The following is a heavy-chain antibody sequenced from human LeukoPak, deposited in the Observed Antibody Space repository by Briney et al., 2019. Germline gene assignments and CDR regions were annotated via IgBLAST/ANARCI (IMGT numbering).Heavy chain of an antibody. CDR2: ISDSSGST. Sequence: GGSLRLSCAASGFTFSSDAMTWVRQAPGKGLEWVSGISDSSGSTYYADSVKGRFAVSRDNSKNTLYLQMSSLRPGDTATYYCARGGYPNSKFDYWGQGTLVTVSS. J-gene: IGHJ4*02. CDR3: ARGGYPNSKFDY. CDR1: GFTFSSDA. V-gene: IGHV3-23*01. D-gene: IGHD6-13*01.